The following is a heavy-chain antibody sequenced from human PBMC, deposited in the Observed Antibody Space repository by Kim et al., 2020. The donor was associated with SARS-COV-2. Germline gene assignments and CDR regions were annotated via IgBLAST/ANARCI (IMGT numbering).Heavy chain of an antibody. V-gene: IGHV3-21*01. Sequence: GGSLRLSCAASGFTFSSYSMNWVRQAPGKGLEWVSSISSSSSYIYYADSVKGRFTISRDNAKNSLYLQMNSLRAEDTAVYYCAREPGSARSGNFDYWGQGTLVTVSS. CDR2: ISSSSSYI. CDR1: GFTFSSYS. D-gene: IGHD1-26*01. J-gene: IGHJ4*02. CDR3: AREPGSARSGNFDY.